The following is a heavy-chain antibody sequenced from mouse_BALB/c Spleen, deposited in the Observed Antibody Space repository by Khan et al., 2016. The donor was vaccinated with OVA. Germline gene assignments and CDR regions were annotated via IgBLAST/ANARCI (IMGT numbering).Heavy chain of an antibody. J-gene: IGHJ1*01. V-gene: IGHV1-63*02. CDR1: GYTFTNYW. D-gene: IGHD2-14*01. Sequence: QIQLVQSGAELVRPGTSVKISCKASGYTFTNYWLGWVKQRPGPGLEWIGDIYPGVGYINYNEKLQGRATLTAGTSSSTASIQISRLTSEDSAVYFCARWGTWFFDVWGEGTTVTVSS. CDR2: IYPGVGYI. CDR3: ARWGTWFFDV.